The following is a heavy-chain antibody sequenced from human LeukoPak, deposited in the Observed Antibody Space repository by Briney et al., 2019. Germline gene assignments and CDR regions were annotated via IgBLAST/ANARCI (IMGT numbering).Heavy chain of an antibody. CDR3: AKDQSRAAQLWSFVY. Sequence: GGSLRLSCAASGFTFSSYAVSWVRQAPGKGLEWVSAISGSGGSTYYADSVKGRFTISRDNSKNTLYLQMNSLRAEDTAVYYCAKDQSRAAQLWSFVYWGQGTLVTVSS. CDR2: ISGSGGST. V-gene: IGHV3-23*01. J-gene: IGHJ4*02. D-gene: IGHD5-18*01. CDR1: GFTFSSYA.